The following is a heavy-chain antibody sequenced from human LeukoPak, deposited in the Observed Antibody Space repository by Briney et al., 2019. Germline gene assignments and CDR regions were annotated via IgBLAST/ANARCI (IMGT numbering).Heavy chain of an antibody. CDR3: ARRRIAAAGVNWFDP. CDR2: IYHSGSI. CDR1: GGSISSYS. V-gene: IGHV4-30-2*01. D-gene: IGHD6-13*01. J-gene: IGHJ5*02. Sequence: SETLSLTCTVSGGSISSYSWSWIRQPPGKGLEWIGYIYHSGSIYYNPSLKSRVTISVDRSKNQFSLKLSSVTAADTAVYYCARRRIAAAGVNWFDPWGQGTLVTVSS.